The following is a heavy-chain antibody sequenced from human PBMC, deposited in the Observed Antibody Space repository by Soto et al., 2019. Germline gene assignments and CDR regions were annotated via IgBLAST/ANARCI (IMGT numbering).Heavy chain of an antibody. CDR1: GFKFDDYM. Sequence: HPGGSLRLSCEASGFKFDDYMMHWVRQAPGKGLGWISLISWDGGSIDYADSIKGRFTVSRDNSKTSLYLHVHSLTSDDTAFYFCAKEGNGGSSLDSWGQGTLVTVSS. D-gene: IGHD2-15*01. J-gene: IGHJ5*01. V-gene: IGHV3-43*01. CDR3: AKEGNGGSSLDS. CDR2: ISWDGGSI.